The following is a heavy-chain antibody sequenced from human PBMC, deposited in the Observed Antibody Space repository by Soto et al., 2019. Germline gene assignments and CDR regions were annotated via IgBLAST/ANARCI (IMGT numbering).Heavy chain of an antibody. V-gene: IGHV3-30-3*01. J-gene: IGHJ4*02. D-gene: IGHD2-21*02. Sequence: QVQLVESGGGVVQPGRSLRLSCAASGFTFSSYAMHWVRQAPGKGLEWVAVISYDGSNKYYADSVKGRFTISRDNSKNTLYLQMSSRRAEDTAVYYCARVVTPFDYWGQGTLVTVSS. CDR2: ISYDGSNK. CDR3: ARVVTPFDY. CDR1: GFTFSSYA.